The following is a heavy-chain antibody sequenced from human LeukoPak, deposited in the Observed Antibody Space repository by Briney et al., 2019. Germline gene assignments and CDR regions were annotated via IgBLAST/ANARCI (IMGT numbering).Heavy chain of an antibody. D-gene: IGHD6-19*01. CDR1: GGSISSYY. CDR2: IIYTGST. J-gene: IGHJ4*02. CDR3: ASTGEMYRSGWYFEY. Sequence: SETLSLTCTVSGGSISSYYWSWTRQPPGKGLEWIGYIIYTGSTNYNPSLKSRVTISVDTPKNQFSLKLSSVTAADTAVYYCASTGEMYRSGWYFEYWGQGTLVTVSS. V-gene: IGHV4-59*01.